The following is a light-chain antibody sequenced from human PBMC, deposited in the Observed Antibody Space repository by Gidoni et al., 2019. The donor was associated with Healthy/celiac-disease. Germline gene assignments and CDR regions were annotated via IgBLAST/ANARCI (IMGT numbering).Light chain of an antibody. CDR3: QQSYSTPPLT. Sequence: DIQMTQSPSSLSASVGDRVTITCRASQSISSYLNWYQQKQGKAHKLLTYAASSLQSGVPSRFSGSGSGTDFTLTISSRQPEDFATYYCQQSYSTPPLTFGGGTKVEIK. J-gene: IGKJ4*01. CDR1: QSISSY. CDR2: AAS. V-gene: IGKV1-39*01.